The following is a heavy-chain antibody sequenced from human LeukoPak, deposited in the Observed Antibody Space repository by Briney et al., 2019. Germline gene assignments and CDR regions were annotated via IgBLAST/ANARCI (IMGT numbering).Heavy chain of an antibody. V-gene: IGHV7-4-1*02. J-gene: IGHJ6*03. D-gene: IGHD2-21*02. CDR2: INTNTGNP. CDR3: ARDFGDWKPYYYMDV. Sequence: VASVKVSCKASGYTFTSYAMNWVRQAPGQGLEWMGWINTNTGNPTYAQGFTGRFVFSLDTSVSTAYLQISSLKAEDTAVYYCARDFGDWKPYYYMDVWGKGTTVTASS. CDR1: GYTFTSYA.